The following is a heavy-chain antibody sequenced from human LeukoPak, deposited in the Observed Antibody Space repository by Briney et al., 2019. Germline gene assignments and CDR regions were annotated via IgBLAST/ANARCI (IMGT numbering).Heavy chain of an antibody. CDR2: INSDGSST. CDR3: ARERSGENAFDI. J-gene: IGHJ3*02. Sequence: PGGSLRLSCAASGFTFSSYWMHWVRQAPGKGLVWVSRINSDGSSTSYADSVKGRFTISRDNAKNTLYLQMNSLRAEDTAVYYCARERSGENAFDIWGQGTMVTVPS. D-gene: IGHD3-3*01. V-gene: IGHV3-74*01. CDR1: GFTFSSYW.